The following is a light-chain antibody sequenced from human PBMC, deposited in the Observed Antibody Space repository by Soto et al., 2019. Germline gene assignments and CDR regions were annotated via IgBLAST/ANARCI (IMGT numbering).Light chain of an antibody. J-gene: IGLJ1*01. V-gene: IGLV2-8*01. Sequence: QSVLTQPPSASGSPGQSVTISCTGTKNDIGVYDFVSWYQHHPGKAPRLIIYEVVQRPSGVPDRFYGSKSGNTASLTVSGLQAADEDDYFCKSYAGSNTYVLGSGTKVTVL. CDR3: KSYAGSNTYV. CDR2: EVV. CDR1: KNDIGVYDF.